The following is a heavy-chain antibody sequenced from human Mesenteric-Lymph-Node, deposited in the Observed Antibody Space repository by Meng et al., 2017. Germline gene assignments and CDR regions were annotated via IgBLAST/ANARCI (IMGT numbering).Heavy chain of an antibody. J-gene: IGHJ4*02. V-gene: IGHV6-1*01. CDR1: GDSVSSNSAA. CDR2: TYYRSKWYN. D-gene: IGHD6-19*01. Sequence: LETLSLTCAISGDSVSSNSAAWNWIRQSPSRGLEWLGRTYYRSKWYNDYAVSVKSRITINPDTSKNQFSLQLNSVTPEDTAVYYCARGPQQWLVSPYYFDYWGQGTLVTVSS. CDR3: ARGPQQWLVSPYYFDY.